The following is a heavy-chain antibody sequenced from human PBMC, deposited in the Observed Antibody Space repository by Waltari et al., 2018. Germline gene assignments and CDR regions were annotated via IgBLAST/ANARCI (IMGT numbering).Heavy chain of an antibody. V-gene: IGHV1-69*12. CDR1: GGTFSSYA. Sequence: QVQLVQSGAEVKKPGSSVKVSCKASGGTFSSYAISWVRQAPGQGREWMGAIIPIFGPANYARKFQGRVTIPADQSTSTAYMELSSLRAEDTAVYYCARTMVRGVIGFGWGQGTLVTVSS. CDR3: ARTMVRGVIGFG. J-gene: IGHJ4*02. D-gene: IGHD3-10*01. CDR2: IIPIFGPA.